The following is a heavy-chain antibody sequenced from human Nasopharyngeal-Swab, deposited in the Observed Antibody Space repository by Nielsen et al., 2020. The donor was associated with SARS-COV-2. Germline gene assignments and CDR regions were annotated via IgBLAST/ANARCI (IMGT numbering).Heavy chain of an antibody. CDR2: IYYSGST. CDR3: ASPLGSGSYYVFDY. V-gene: IGHV4-39*01. D-gene: IGHD3-10*01. Sequence: GSLRLSCTVSGGSISSSSYYWGWIRQPPGKGLEWIGSIYYSGSTNYNPSLKSRVTISVDTSKNQFSLKLSSVTAADTAVYYCASPLGSGSYYVFDYWGQGTLVTVSS. J-gene: IGHJ4*02. CDR1: GGSISSSSYY.